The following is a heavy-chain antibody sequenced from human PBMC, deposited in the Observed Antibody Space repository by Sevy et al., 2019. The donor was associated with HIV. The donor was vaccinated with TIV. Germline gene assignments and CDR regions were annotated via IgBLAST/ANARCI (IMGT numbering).Heavy chain of an antibody. CDR2: ISGSGGST. V-gene: IGHV3-23*01. CDR1: GFTFSSYA. D-gene: IGHD3-3*01. J-gene: IGHJ6*02. Sequence: GGSLRLSCAASGFTFSSYAMSWVRQAPGKGLEWVSAISGSGGSTYYADSVKGRFTISRDNSKNTLYRQMNSLRAQDTAVYYCAKAEPYDFWSGYSAHYYYYGMDVWGQGTTVTVSS. CDR3: AKAEPYDFWSGYSAHYYYYGMDV.